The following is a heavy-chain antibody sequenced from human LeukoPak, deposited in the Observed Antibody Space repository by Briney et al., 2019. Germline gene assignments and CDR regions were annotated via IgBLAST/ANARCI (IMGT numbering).Heavy chain of an antibody. V-gene: IGHV4-59*01. CDR1: GGSISSYY. Sequence: PSETLSLTCTVSGGSISSYYWSWIRQPPGKGLEWIGYIYYSGSTNYNPSLKSRVTISVDTSKNQFSLKLNSVTAADTAVYFCARTTEGGYTYDYFYYYYMDVWGKGTTATISS. D-gene: IGHD5-18*01. CDR3: ARTTEGGYTYDYFYYYYMDV. CDR2: IYYSGST. J-gene: IGHJ6*03.